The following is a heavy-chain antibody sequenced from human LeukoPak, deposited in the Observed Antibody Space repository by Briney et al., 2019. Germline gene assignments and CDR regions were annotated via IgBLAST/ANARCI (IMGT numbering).Heavy chain of an antibody. D-gene: IGHD3-22*01. CDR3: ARDTAYYYDSREPFDI. CDR2: ISGSGGST. J-gene: IGHJ3*02. CDR1: GFTFSSYA. V-gene: IGHV3-23*01. Sequence: GGSLRLSCAASGFTFSSYAMSWVGQAPGKGLEWVSAISGSGGSTYYADSVKGRFTISRDNAKNSLYLQMNSLRAEDTAVYYCARDTAYYYDSREPFDIWGQGTMVTVSS.